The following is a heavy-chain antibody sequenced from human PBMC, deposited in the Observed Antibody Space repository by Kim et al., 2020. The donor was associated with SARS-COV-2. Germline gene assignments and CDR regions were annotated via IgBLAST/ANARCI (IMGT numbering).Heavy chain of an antibody. Sequence: ASVKVSCKASGYTFTSYGISWVRQAPGQGLEWMGWISAYNGNTNYAQKLQGRVTMTTDTSTSTAYMELRSLRSDDTAVYYCARFRTTAEIKWEFDYWGQGTLVTVSS. V-gene: IGHV1-18*04. J-gene: IGHJ4*02. CDR3: ARFRTTAEIKWEFDY. CDR2: ISAYNGNT. D-gene: IGHD1-1*01. CDR1: GYTFTSYG.